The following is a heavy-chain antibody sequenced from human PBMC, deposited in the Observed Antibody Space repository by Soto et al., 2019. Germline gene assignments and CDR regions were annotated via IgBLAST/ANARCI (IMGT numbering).Heavy chain of an antibody. CDR3: GKDRDSSGWYYFDY. CDR2: ISYDGSNK. D-gene: IGHD6-19*01. Sequence: QVQLVESGGGVVQPGRSLRLSCAASGFTFSSYGMHWVRQAPGKGLEWVAVISYDGSNKYYAESVKGRFTISRDNSKNTLYLQINSLRVEDTAVYYCGKDRDSSGWYYFDYWGQGTLVTVSS. J-gene: IGHJ4*02. V-gene: IGHV3-30*18. CDR1: GFTFSSYG.